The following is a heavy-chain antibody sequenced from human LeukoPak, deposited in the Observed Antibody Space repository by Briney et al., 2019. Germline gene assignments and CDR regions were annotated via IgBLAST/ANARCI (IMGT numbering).Heavy chain of an antibody. CDR2: ISGGGDRT. J-gene: IGHJ6*04. CDR1: GFTFNNYA. Sequence: GGSLRLSCAACGFTFNNYAMSWVRQAPGRGLECVSAISGGGDRTFYADSVEGRFTVPRDNSKHRLYLPMKSLRAEDTAVSYWARYCTSTSCDLKSHYGMDVWGKGTTVTVSS. V-gene: IGHV3-23*01. CDR3: ARYCTSTSCDLKSHYGMDV. D-gene: IGHD2-2*01.